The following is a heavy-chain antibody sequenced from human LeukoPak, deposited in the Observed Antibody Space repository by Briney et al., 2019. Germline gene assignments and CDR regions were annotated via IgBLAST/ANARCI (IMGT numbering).Heavy chain of an antibody. V-gene: IGHV1-69*04. CDR3: ARAGYSSGWTIGY. Sequence: SVKVSCKASGGTFSSYAISWVRQAPGQGLEWMGRIIPILGIANYAQKFQGRVTITADKSTSTAYMELSSLRSEDTAVYYCARAGYSSGWTIGYWGQGTLVTVSS. CDR1: GGTFSSYA. D-gene: IGHD6-19*01. J-gene: IGHJ4*02. CDR2: IIPILGIA.